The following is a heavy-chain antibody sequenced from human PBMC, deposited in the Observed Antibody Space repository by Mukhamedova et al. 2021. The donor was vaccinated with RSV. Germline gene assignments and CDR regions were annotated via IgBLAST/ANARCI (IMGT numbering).Heavy chain of an antibody. CDR3: ARASTTSYYDRDGYYKFYFDY. CDR2: IYYSGST. D-gene: IGHD3-22*01. Sequence: GYIYYSGSTYYNTSLKSRVTISLDTSKNQFSLKLSSVTAAATAVYYCARASTTSYYDRDGYYKFYFDYWGQGTLVTVSS. J-gene: IGHJ4*02. V-gene: IGHV4-30-2*05.